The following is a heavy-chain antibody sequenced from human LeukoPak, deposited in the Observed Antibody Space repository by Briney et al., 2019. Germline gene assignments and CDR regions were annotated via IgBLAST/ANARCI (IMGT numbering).Heavy chain of an antibody. CDR1: EFTFSSYA. J-gene: IGHJ4*02. CDR2: ICDSGGST. D-gene: IGHD3-16*01. V-gene: IGHV3-23*01. Sequence: PGGSLRLSCAASEFTFSSYAMSWVRQAPGKGLEWVSAICDSGGSTYYADSVKGRFAISRDNSKNTLYLQMNSLRAEDTAVYYCAKAVAESGGEDFDYWGQGTLVTVSS. CDR3: AKAVAESGGEDFDY.